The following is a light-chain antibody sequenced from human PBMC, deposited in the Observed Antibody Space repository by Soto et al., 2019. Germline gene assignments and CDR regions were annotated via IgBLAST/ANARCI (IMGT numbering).Light chain of an antibody. CDR2: DAS. V-gene: IGKV3-11*01. CDR3: QQRFTWPS. Sequence: ETVLTQSPATLSLSPGERATLSCRASQSINTYLAWYQQKPGQAPSLLIYDASNRATGIPARFSGSGSGTDFTLTISSLEPEDFAVYYCQQRFTWPSFGPGTKVDVK. J-gene: IGKJ3*01. CDR1: QSINTY.